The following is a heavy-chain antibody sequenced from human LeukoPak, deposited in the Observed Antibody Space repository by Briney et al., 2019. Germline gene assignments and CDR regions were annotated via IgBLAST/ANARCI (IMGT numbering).Heavy chain of an antibody. Sequence: GRSLRLSCAASGFTFSSYAMHWVRQAPGKGLEWVAVISYDGSNKYYADSVEGRFSISRDNSKNTVYLQMNSLRAEDTAVYYCARDYCGGDCALYYFDYWGQGTLVTVSS. J-gene: IGHJ4*02. V-gene: IGHV3-30-3*01. D-gene: IGHD2-21*02. CDR2: ISYDGSNK. CDR3: ARDYCGGDCALYYFDY. CDR1: GFTFSSYA.